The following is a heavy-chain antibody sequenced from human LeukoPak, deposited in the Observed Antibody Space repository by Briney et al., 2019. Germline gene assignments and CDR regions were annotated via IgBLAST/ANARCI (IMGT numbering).Heavy chain of an antibody. V-gene: IGHV5-51*01. D-gene: IGHD6-19*01. CDR1: GFTFTKYW. CDR2: MYLGDSET. CDR3: VRHEGSISGWPFDY. Sequence: GESLQISCKGSGFTFTKYWIGWVRQMPGKGLEWMGFMYLGDSETRYSPSFQGQVTISADKSISTVFLQWSSLKASDTAMYYCVRHEGSISGWPFDYWGQGTLVTVSS. J-gene: IGHJ4*02.